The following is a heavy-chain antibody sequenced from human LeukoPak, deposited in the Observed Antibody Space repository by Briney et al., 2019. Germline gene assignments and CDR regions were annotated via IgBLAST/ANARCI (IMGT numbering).Heavy chain of an antibody. CDR2: IYYSGST. D-gene: IGHD6-25*01. J-gene: IGHJ3*02. CDR3: ARSAIDAFDI. Sequence: SETLSLTCTVSGGSIGSYYWSWVRQPPGKGLEWIGYIYYSGSTNYNPSLKSRVTISLDTSKNQFSMNLISVTAADTAVYYCARSAIDAFDIWGQGTMVTVSS. CDR1: GGSIGSYY. V-gene: IGHV4-59*01.